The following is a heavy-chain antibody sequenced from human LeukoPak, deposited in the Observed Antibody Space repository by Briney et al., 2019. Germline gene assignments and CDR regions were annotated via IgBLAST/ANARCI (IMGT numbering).Heavy chain of an antibody. J-gene: IGHJ4*02. Sequence: ASVKVSCKASGGTFSSYAMHWVRQAPGQRLEWMGWINAGNGNTKYSQKFQGRVTITRDTSASTAYMELSSLRSEDTAVYYCARSAVAARPRYFDYWGQGTLVTVSS. CDR2: INAGNGNT. CDR3: ARSAVAARPRYFDY. CDR1: GGTFSSYA. V-gene: IGHV1-3*01. D-gene: IGHD6-6*01.